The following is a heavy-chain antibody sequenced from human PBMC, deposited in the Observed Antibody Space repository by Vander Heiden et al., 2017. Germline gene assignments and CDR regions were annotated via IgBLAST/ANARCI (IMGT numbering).Heavy chain of an antibody. CDR3: ATSGFYCGGDCYPNPFDY. CDR1: GGSISSSRYS. J-gene: IGHJ4*02. V-gene: IGHV4-39*01. D-gene: IGHD2-21*02. Sequence: QLQLQESAPGLVKPSETLSLTCTVSGGSISSSRYSWGWIRQPPGKGLEWIGSIYYSGSTYYNPSLKSRVTISVDTSKNQFSLKLSSVTAADTAVYYCATSGFYCGGDCYPNPFDYWGQGTLVTVSS. CDR2: IYYSGST.